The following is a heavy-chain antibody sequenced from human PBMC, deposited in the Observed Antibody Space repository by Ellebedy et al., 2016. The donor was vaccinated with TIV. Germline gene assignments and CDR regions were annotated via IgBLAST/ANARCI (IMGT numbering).Heavy chain of an antibody. Sequence: GESLKISCAASGFTFSDYQMSWVRQAPGKGLAWVSYISSSSSNTNYADSVKGRFLISRDNAKNSLYLQMNSLRVEDPAVYYCARDSEYSSNWYANAFDIWGQGTMVTVSS. CDR1: GFTFSDYQ. CDR3: ARDSEYSSNWYANAFDI. J-gene: IGHJ3*02. V-gene: IGHV3-11*06. CDR2: ISSSSSNT. D-gene: IGHD6-13*01.